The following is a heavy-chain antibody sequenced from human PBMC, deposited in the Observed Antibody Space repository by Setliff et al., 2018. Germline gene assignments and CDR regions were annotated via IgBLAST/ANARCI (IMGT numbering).Heavy chain of an antibody. J-gene: IGHJ2*01. D-gene: IGHD5-12*01. CDR1: GDSIFNVRSY. Sequence: KPSETLSLTCTVSGDSIFNVRSYWGWFRRPAGKGLEWLGSIFHTGGTFDNPSLKSRVIVSVDTSKSQFSLKLSSMTAADTALYYCARNPDFLQYSFDLWGRGTLVTVSS. CDR3: ARNPDFLQYSFDL. CDR2: IFHTGGT. V-gene: IGHV4-39*07.